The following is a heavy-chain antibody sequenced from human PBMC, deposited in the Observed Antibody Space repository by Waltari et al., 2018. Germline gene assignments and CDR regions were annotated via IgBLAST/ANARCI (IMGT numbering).Heavy chain of an antibody. CDR3: ARHRGGWELYAFDI. D-gene: IGHD1-26*01. V-gene: IGHV4-38-2*01. CDR1: GYSISSGYY. Sequence: QVQLQESGPGLVKPSETLSLTCAVSGYSISSGYYWGWIRQPPGKGLEWIGSIYHSGSTYYNPSLKSRVTISVDTSKNQFSLKLSSVTAADTAVYYCARHRGGWELYAFDIWGQGTMVTVSS. J-gene: IGHJ3*02. CDR2: IYHSGST.